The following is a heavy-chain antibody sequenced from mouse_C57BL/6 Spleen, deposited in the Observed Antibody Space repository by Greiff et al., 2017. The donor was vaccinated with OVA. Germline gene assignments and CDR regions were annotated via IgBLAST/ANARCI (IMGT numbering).Heavy chain of an antibody. J-gene: IGHJ3*01. CDR1: GYTFTDYE. CDR2: IDPETGGP. V-gene: IGHV1-15*01. Sequence: QVQLKESGAELVRPGASVTLSCKASGYTFTDYEMHWVKQTPVHGLEWIGAIDPETGGPAYNQKFKGKAILTADKSSSTAYMELRSLTSEDSAVYYCTRYGHSNYRFADWGQGTLVTVSA. CDR3: TRYGHSNYRFAD. D-gene: IGHD2-5*01.